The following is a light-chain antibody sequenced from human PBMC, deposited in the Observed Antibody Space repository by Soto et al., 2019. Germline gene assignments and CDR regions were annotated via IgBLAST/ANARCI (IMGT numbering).Light chain of an antibody. Sequence: QSALTQPASVSGSPGQSITISCTGSSSDVGSYNLVSWYQQHPGKAPELMIYEGTKRPSGVSNRFSGSKSGNTASLTISGLQAEDEADYYCCSYAGFRVFGGGTKLTVL. CDR1: SSDVGSYNL. CDR3: CSYAGFRV. CDR2: EGT. V-gene: IGLV2-23*01. J-gene: IGLJ2*01.